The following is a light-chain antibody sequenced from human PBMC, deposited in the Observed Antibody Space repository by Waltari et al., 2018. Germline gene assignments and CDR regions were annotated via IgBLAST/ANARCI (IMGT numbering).Light chain of an antibody. CDR2: AAS. J-gene: IGKJ4*01. Sequence: IQMTHSPSSLSASVGHRVTITCRASQNVKIFLTCYQQRPWKSPMLLIYAASSLHSGVPSRFSGSGSGTYFTLTIASLQPEEFATYYCQQSDTFFALTFGGGNKVES. V-gene: IGKV1-39*01. CDR3: QQSDTFFALT. CDR1: QNVKIF.